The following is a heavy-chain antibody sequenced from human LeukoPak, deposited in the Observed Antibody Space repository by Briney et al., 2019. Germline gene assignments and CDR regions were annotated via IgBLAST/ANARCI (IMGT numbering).Heavy chain of an antibody. J-gene: IGHJ4*02. V-gene: IGHV3-23*01. CDR1: GFTFSTYA. CDR3: ARAPVTSCRGAYCYPFDY. CDR2: ISGSGSGT. D-gene: IGHD2-21*01. Sequence: GGSLRLSCAASGFTFSTYAMTWVRQAPGQGLEWVSSISGSGSGTYYADSVKGRFTISRDNSKNTLYLQMNSLRAEDTAVYYCARAPVTSCRGAYCYPFDYWGQGTLVTVSS.